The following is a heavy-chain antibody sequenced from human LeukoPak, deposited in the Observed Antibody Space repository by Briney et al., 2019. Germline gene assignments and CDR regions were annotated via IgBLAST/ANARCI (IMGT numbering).Heavy chain of an antibody. V-gene: IGHV3-30*02. D-gene: IGHD6-13*01. CDR2: IRYDGSNK. CDR3: AKDRGEEGSSWYGEDY. J-gene: IGHJ4*02. CDR1: GFTFSSYG. Sequence: GGSLRLSCAASGFTFSSYGMHWVRQAPGKGLEWVAFIRYDGSNKYYADSVKGRFTISRDNPKNTLYLQMNSLRAEDTAVYYCAKDRGEEGSSWYGEDYWGQGTLVTVSS.